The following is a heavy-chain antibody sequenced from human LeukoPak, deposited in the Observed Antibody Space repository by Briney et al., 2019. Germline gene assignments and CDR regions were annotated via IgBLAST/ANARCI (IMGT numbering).Heavy chain of an antibody. CDR3: ARVRDDILTGYPPPDSDY. CDR2: IYSGGST. CDR1: GFTVSSNY. D-gene: IGHD3-9*01. Sequence: GGSLRLSCAASGFTVSSNYMSWVRQAPGKGLEWVSVIYSGGSTYYADSVKGRFIISRDNSKNTLYLQMNSLRAEDTAVYYCARVRDDILTGYPPPDSDYWGQGTLVTVSS. V-gene: IGHV3-53*01. J-gene: IGHJ4*02.